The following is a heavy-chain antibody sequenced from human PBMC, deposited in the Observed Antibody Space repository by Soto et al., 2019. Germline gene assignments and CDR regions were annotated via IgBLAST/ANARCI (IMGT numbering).Heavy chain of an antibody. CDR1: GFTFSSYW. CDR3: ARVGSGYDYYYYYYMDV. J-gene: IGHJ6*03. D-gene: IGHD5-12*01. CDR2: IKQDGSEK. Sequence: EVQLVESGGGLVQPGGSLRLSCAASGFTFSSYWMSWVRQAPGKGLEWVANIKQDGSEKYYVDSVKGRSTISRDNAKNSLYLQMNSLRAEDTAVYYCARVGSGYDYYYYYYMDVWGKGTTVTVSS. V-gene: IGHV3-7*01.